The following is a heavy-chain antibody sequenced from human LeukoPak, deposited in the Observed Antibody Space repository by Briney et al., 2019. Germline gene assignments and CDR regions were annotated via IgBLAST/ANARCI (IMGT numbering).Heavy chain of an antibody. Sequence: GGSLRLSRAASGFTFSDYWMHWVRQAPGKGLVWVSGTNSDGTSTNYADSVKGRFTVSRDNAKSTLYLQMNSLRADDAAVYYCARARSGLFDYWGQGTLVTVSS. J-gene: IGHJ4*02. CDR2: TNSDGTST. D-gene: IGHD3/OR15-3a*01. CDR3: ARARSGLFDY. CDR1: GFTFSDYW. V-gene: IGHV3-74*01.